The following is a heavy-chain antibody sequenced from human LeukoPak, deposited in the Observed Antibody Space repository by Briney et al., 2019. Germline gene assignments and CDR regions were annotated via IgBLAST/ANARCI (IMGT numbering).Heavy chain of an antibody. D-gene: IGHD6-19*01. J-gene: IGHJ4*02. Sequence: SQTLSLTCAISGDSVSSNSAAWNWIRQSPSRGLEWLGRTYYRSKWYNDYAVSVKSQITINPDTSKNQFSLQLNSVTPEDTAVYYCARDGFTSSGWYGEFDYWGQGTLVTVSS. V-gene: IGHV6-1*01. CDR2: TYYRSKWYN. CDR1: GDSVSSNSAA. CDR3: ARDGFTSSGWYGEFDY.